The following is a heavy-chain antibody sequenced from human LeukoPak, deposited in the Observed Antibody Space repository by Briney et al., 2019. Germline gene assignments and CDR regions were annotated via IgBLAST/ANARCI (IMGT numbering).Heavy chain of an antibody. CDR2: VYIGGTR. CDR1: GFTVSDNY. D-gene: IGHD6-13*01. CDR3: ARGAISSWYED. V-gene: IGHV3-66*01. Sequence: GGSLRLSCAASGFTVSDNYMNWVRQAPGKGLEWVSVVYIGGTRYYADSVKGRFTISRDTTKNTIYLQMNNLRAEDTAVYYCARGAISSWYEDWGQGTLVTVSS. J-gene: IGHJ4*02.